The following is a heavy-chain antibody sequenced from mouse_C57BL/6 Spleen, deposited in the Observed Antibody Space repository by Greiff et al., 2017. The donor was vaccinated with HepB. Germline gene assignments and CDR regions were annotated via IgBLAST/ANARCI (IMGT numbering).Heavy chain of an antibody. Sequence: QVQLQQPGAELVKPGASVKLSCKASGYTFTSYWMQWVKQRPGQGLEWIGEIDPSDSYTNYNQKFKGKATLTVDTSSSTAYMQLSSLTSEDSAVYYCARGGGEYDYDPPMDYWGQGTSVTVSS. J-gene: IGHJ4*01. CDR3: ARGGGEYDYDPPMDY. CDR1: GYTFTSYW. V-gene: IGHV1-50*01. CDR2: IDPSDSYT. D-gene: IGHD2-4*01.